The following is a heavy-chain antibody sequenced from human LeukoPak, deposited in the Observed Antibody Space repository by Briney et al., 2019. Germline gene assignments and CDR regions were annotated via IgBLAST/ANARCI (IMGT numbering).Heavy chain of an antibody. J-gene: IGHJ4*02. CDR2: ISGGTDST. D-gene: IGHD5-18*01. CDR3: AKGGDKYSYGELDY. V-gene: IGHV3-23*01. Sequence: GGSLRLSCAAPGFTFISYAMSWVRQAPGKGLEWVSAISGGTDSTYYSDSVKGRFTISRDNSKNTLYLQMNTLRAEDTAVYYCAKGGDKYSYGELDYWGQGTLVTVSS. CDR1: GFTFISYA.